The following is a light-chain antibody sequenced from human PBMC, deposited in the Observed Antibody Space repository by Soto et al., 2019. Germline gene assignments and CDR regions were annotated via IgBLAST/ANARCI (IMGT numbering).Light chain of an antibody. CDR1: QDVINY. CDR2: DAS. CDR3: QQYEDLPLT. V-gene: IGKV1-33*01. J-gene: IGKJ4*01. Sequence: DITLIQSPSSLSASVGDRVSITCQASQDVINYLNWYQQKPGKAPKLLISDASNLETGVPSRFTGSGSGTHFTLTINYLQPEDFATYYCQQYEDLPLTFGGGTHVE.